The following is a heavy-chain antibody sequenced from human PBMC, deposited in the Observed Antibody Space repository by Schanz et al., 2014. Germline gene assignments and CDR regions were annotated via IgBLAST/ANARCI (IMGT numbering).Heavy chain of an antibody. CDR2: IIPILGIA. J-gene: IGHJ5*02. Sequence: QVQLVQSGAEVKKPGASVKVSCTASGGTFSTYPINWLRQAPGQGLEWMGRIIPILGIANYAQNFQGRVTITADKSTSTAYMELSSLRSEDTAVYYCAREVGLYDRGWFDPWGQGTLVTVSS. CDR1: GGTFSTYP. V-gene: IGHV1-69*04. CDR3: AREVGLYDRGWFDP. D-gene: IGHD3-22*01.